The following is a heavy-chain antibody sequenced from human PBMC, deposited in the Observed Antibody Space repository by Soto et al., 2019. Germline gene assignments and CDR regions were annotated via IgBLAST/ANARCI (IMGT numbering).Heavy chain of an antibody. D-gene: IGHD2-21*02. Sequence: SETLSLTCAVSGGSISSGGYSWSWIRQPPGKGLEWIGYIYHSGSTYYNPSLKSRVTISVDRSKNQFSLKLSSVTAADTAVYYCARGAHIVVVTAIPEFDSWGQGTLVTVS. CDR2: IYHSGST. J-gene: IGHJ4*02. CDR3: ARGAHIVVVTAIPEFDS. CDR1: GGSISSGGYS. V-gene: IGHV4-30-2*01.